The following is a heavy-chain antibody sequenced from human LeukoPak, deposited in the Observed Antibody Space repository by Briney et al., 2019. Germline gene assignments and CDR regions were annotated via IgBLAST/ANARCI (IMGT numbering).Heavy chain of an antibody. V-gene: IGHV1-2*06. CDR3: ARQWLPNGYFDY. Sequence: GASVKVSCKASGYTFTAYFMHWVRQAPGRGLEWMGRVNPNSGVTNSIQKFQGRVTMTRDTSISTAYMELSGLRSDDTAVYYCARQWLPNGYFDYWGQGTLVTVSS. CDR2: VNPNSGVT. J-gene: IGHJ4*02. CDR1: GYTFTAYF. D-gene: IGHD6-19*01.